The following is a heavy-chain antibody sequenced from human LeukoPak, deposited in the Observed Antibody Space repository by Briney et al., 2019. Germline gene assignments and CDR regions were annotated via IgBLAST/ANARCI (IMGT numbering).Heavy chain of an antibody. CDR3: AREGAMVTYDF. D-gene: IGHD4-17*01. CDR2: INGDGRTT. V-gene: IGHV3-74*01. J-gene: IGHJ4*02. CDR1: GFTFSSYW. Sequence: GGSLGLSCAASGFTFSSYWMHWVRQVPGKGLVWVSGINGDGRTTGYADSVKGRFTFSRDKAKNTLYLQMNSLRAEDTAVYFCAREGAMVTYDFWGQGTLVTVSS.